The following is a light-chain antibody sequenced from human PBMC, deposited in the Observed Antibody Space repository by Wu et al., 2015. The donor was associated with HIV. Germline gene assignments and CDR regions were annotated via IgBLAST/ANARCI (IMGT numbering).Light chain of an antibody. CDR2: GAS. V-gene: IGKV3-20*01. CDR3: QQYNNWPRT. Sequence: EIVLTQSPGTLSLSPGERATLSCRASQSVSSSYLAWYQQKPGQAPRLLIYGASSRATGIPDRFSGSGSGTDFTLTISRLEPEDFAVYYCQQYNNWPRTFDQGTERWK. CDR1: QSVSSSY. J-gene: IGKJ1*01.